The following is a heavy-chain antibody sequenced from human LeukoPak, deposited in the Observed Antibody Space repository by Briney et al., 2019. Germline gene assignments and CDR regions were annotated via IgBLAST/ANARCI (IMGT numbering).Heavy chain of an antibody. CDR1: GFTFSSYW. J-gene: IGHJ4*02. CDR3: ARQTYSSSWHYFDY. Sequence: PGGSLRLSCAASGFTFSSYWMHWVRQAPGEGLVWVSRINSDGSSTSYADSVKGRFTISRDNAKNTLYLQMNSLRAEDTAVYYCARQTYSSSWHYFDYWGQGTLVTVSS. V-gene: IGHV3-74*01. CDR2: INSDGSST. D-gene: IGHD6-13*01.